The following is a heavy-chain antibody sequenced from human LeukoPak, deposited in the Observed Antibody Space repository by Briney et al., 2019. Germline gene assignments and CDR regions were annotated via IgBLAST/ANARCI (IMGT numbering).Heavy chain of an antibody. CDR3: ARGSLPYYYYYLDV. V-gene: IGHV1-8*03. J-gene: IGHJ6*03. Sequence: ASVKVSCKASGYTFTSYDINWVRQATGQGLEWVGWMNPNSGNTGYAQKFQGRVTIARNTSISTAYMELSSLRSEDTAVYYCARGSLPYYYYYLDVWGKGTTVTVSS. CDR1: GYTFTSYD. D-gene: IGHD2-2*01. CDR2: MNPNSGNT.